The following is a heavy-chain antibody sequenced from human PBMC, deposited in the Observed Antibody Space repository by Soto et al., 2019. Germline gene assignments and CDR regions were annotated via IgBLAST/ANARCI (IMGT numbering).Heavy chain of an antibody. CDR1: GFTFTTYT. D-gene: IGHD2-2*01. CDR2: ISSDNNYI. Sequence: GGSLRLSCAASGFTFTTYTMNWVRQAPGKGLEWVSSISSDNNYIYYADSVRGRFTISRDNAKKSLYLQMHSLRAEDTAVYYCTKGQYFTSISCSFTLPPLRRYSTRWYEDYYFYDLDVWGQDTPATASS. J-gene: IGHJ6*02. V-gene: IGHV3-21*01. CDR3: TKGQYFTSISCSFTLPPLRRYSTRWYEDYYFYDLDV.